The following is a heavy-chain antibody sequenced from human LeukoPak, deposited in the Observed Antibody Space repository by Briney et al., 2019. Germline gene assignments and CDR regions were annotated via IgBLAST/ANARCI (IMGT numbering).Heavy chain of an antibody. CDR1: GYTFTSYG. V-gene: IGHV1-18*01. Sequence: ASVKVSCKASGYTFTSYGISWVRQAPGQGLEWMGWISAYNGNTNYAQKLQGRVTMTTDTSTSTAYMELRSLRSDDTAVYYCARDTVVTPSDSSISDYWGQGTLVTVSS. CDR3: ARDTVVTPSDSSISDY. CDR2: ISAYNGNT. D-gene: IGHD4-23*01. J-gene: IGHJ4*02.